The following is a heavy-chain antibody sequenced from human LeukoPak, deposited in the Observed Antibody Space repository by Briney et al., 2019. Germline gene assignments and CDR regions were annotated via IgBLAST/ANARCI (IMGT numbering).Heavy chain of an antibody. J-gene: IGHJ4*02. CDR1: GGSFSGYY. V-gene: IGHV4-34*01. CDR3: AVGVVVINDY. CDR2: INHSGST. Sequence: SETLSLTCAVYGGSFSGYYWSWIRQPPGKGLEWIGEINHSGSTNYNPSLKSRVTISVDTSKNQFSLKLSSVTAADTAVYYCAVGVVVINDYWGQGTLVTASS. D-gene: IGHD3-22*01.